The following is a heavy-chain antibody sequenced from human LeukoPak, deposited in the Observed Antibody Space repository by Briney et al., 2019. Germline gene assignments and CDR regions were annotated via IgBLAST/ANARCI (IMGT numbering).Heavy chain of an antibody. D-gene: IGHD3-22*01. J-gene: IGHJ6*03. CDR2: INPNSGGT. CDR3: ARNYYDSSGYYLLIYYYYYMDV. V-gene: IGHV1-2*02. Sequence: GASVKVSCKASGYTFTGYYMHWVRQAPGQGLEWMGWINPNSGGTNYAQKFQGRVTMTRDTSISTAYMELSRLRSDDTAVYYCARNYYDSSGYYLLIYYYYYMDVWGKGTTVTVSS. CDR1: GYTFTGYY.